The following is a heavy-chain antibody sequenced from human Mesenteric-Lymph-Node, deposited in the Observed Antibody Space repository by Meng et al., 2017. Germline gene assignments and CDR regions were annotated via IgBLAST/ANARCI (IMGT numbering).Heavy chain of an antibody. CDR1: GDSISNHNW. Sequence: SETLSLTCAVSGDSISNHNWWTWVRQPPGKGLEWIGEIYHSGTTNYNPSLKSRVTISVDMSKNHFSLNLNSVTAADTAVYYCARGGVTPRYWGQGTRVTGSS. CDR2: IYHSGTT. J-gene: IGHJ4*02. CDR3: ARGGVTPRY. V-gene: IGHV4-4*02. D-gene: IGHD3-16*01.